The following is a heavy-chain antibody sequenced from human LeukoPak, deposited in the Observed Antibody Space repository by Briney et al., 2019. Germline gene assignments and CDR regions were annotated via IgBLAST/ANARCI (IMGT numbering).Heavy chain of an antibody. V-gene: IGHV4-59*08. CDR3: ARQYDSSGWYYFDY. CDR1: GGSISSYY. D-gene: IGHD6-19*01. J-gene: IGHJ4*02. CDR2: IYYSGST. Sequence: SETLSLTCTVSGGSISSYYWSWIRQPPGKGLEWIGYIYYSGSTNYNPSLKSRVTISVDTSKNQFSLKLSSVTAAGTAVYYCARQYDSSGWYYFDYWGQGTLVTVSS.